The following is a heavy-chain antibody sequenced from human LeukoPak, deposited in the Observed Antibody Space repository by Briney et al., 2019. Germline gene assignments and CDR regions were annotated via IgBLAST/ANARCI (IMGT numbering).Heavy chain of an antibody. CDR3: ARTDTAMATDAFDI. D-gene: IGHD5-18*01. Sequence: SVKVSCKASGYTFTGYYMHWVRQAPGQGLEWMGWINPNSGGTNYAQKFQGRVTMTRDTSISTAYMELSRLRSDDTAVYYCARTDTAMATDAFDIWGQGTMVTVSS. V-gene: IGHV1-2*02. CDR1: GYTFTGYY. J-gene: IGHJ3*02. CDR2: INPNSGGT.